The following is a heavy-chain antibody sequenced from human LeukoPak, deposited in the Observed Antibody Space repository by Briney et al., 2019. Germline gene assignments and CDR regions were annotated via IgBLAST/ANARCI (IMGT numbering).Heavy chain of an antibody. D-gene: IGHD1-26*01. J-gene: IGHJ4*02. V-gene: IGHV1-2*02. CDR3: AVEIVGATTDYFDY. CDR2: INPNSGGT. CDR1: GYTFTGYY. Sequence: ASVKVSCKASGYTFTGYYMHWVRQAPGQGLEWMGWINPNSGGTNYAQKFQGRVTMTRDTSISTAYMELSRLRSDDTAVYYCAVEIVGATTDYFDYWGQGTLVTVSS.